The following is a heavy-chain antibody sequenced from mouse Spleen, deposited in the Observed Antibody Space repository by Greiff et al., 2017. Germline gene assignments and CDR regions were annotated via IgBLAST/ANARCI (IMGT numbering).Heavy chain of an antibody. CDR1: GFTFSSYT. Sequence: EVQGVESGGGLVQPGGSLKLSCAASGFTFSSYTMSWVRQTPEKRLEWVGYISNGGGSTYYPATVKGRFTISSDTANNTLYLQISSLKSEDTAMYYCARQSGNYVPCFDVWGAGTTVTVSS. CDR3: ARQSGNYVPCFDV. D-gene: IGHD2-1*01. J-gene: IGHJ1*01. CDR2: ISNGGGST. V-gene: IGHV5-12-2*01.